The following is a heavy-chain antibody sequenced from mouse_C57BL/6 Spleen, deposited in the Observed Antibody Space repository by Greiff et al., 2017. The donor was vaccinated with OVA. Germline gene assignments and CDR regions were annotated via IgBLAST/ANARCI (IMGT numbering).Heavy chain of an antibody. V-gene: IGHV5-17*01. CDR2: ISSGSSTI. J-gene: IGHJ2*01. CDR1: GFTFSDYG. CDR3: ARYDYDRYYFDY. D-gene: IGHD2-4*01. Sequence: EVKVVESGGGLVKPGGSLKLSCAASGFTFSDYGMHWVRQAPEKGLEWVAYISSGSSTIYYADTVTGRFPISRDNAKNTLFLQMTSLRSGDTAMYYCARYDYDRYYFDYWGQGTTLTVSS.